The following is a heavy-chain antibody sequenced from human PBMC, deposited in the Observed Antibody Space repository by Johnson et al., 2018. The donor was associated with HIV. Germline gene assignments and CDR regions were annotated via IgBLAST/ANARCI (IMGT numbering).Heavy chain of an antibody. CDR2: ISWNRGSI. CDR3: ARERSLVRAVMPGAFAF. J-gene: IGHJ3*01. D-gene: IGHD3-10*01. CDR1: GFTFDDYA. V-gene: IGHV3-9*01. Sequence: VQLAESGGGLVQPGRSLRLSCVASGFTFDDYAMHWVRKVSGKGLEWVSGISWNRGSIGYADSVKGRFTIFRDNAKNSLYLQMNSLRAEDTALYYCARERSLVRAVMPGAFAFWGQGTMVTVSS.